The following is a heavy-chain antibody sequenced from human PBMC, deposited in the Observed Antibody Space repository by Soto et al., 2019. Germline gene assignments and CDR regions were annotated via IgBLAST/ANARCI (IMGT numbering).Heavy chain of an antibody. D-gene: IGHD1-26*01. CDR1: VFTFRSYA. J-gene: IGHJ4*02. Sequence: HPRGSLLLSCAASVFTFRSYAMIWVRQAPRKGLDWVSGVSDSGGSTNYADSVKGRFTVSRDNSKNTLYLQMDSLRAEDTAVYYCAKDLGTNEVGATINYWGQGTLVTVAS. CDR3: AKDLGTNEVGATINY. CDR2: VSDSGGST. V-gene: IGHV3-23*01.